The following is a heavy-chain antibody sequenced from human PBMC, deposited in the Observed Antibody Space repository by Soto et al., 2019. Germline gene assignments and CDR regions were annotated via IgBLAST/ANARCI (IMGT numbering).Heavy chain of an antibody. V-gene: IGHV3-30*18. Sequence: PGGSLRLSCAASGFTFSNYGMHWVRQAPGKGLEWVAVISYDGSNKYYVDSVKGRFTISRDNSKNTLYLQMNSLRAEDTAVYYCAKDRSMAAAAINSYYFDYWGRGTLVTVSS. CDR3: AKDRSMAAAAINSYYFDY. CDR2: ISYDGSNK. D-gene: IGHD6-13*01. CDR1: GFTFSNYG. J-gene: IGHJ4*02.